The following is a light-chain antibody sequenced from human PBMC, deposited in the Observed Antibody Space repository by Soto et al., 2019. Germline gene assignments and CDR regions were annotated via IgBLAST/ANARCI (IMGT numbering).Light chain of an antibody. Sequence: DIQMTQSPSSLSASVGDRVTITCRASRSVSNYLNWYQQKPGKAPKLLIYAASSLQSGVPSRFSGSGSGTDFTLTIRSLQPEDFATYNCQQSHSIPLTFGQGTKVEIK. CDR1: RSVSNY. V-gene: IGKV1-39*01. CDR3: QQSHSIPLT. J-gene: IGKJ1*01. CDR2: AAS.